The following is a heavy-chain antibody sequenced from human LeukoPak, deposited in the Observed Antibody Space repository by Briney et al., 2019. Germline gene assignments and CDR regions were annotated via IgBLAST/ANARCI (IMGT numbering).Heavy chain of an antibody. Sequence: SDPLTSTCAVYDRSFSGYYWSLIRKPPGKALEWMVEINHGSSTNYNPSLKSRVTISVDTSNNQFYLQLSSLTDPGTAGYYCPRAPRIWGITAAGTPEGAFDIWGQGPMVTVSS. CDR1: DRSFSGYY. CDR3: PRAPRIWGITAAGTPEGAFDI. V-gene: IGHV4-34*01. CDR2: INHGSST. J-gene: IGHJ3*02. D-gene: IGHD6-13*01.